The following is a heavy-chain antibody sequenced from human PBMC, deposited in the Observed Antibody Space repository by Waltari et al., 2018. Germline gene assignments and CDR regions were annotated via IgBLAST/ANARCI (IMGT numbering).Heavy chain of an antibody. CDR3: ARSSRGVPPTPDF. Sequence: QVQLVQSGTEARKPGASVKVSCKASGYTFTSYFIHWFRQAPRQGLEWVGWINPNSDSTKIAPKFQGRLRMISDTSGSTVYIEMTSLTSDDAAFYYCARSSRGVPPTPDFWGQGTLVTVSS. V-gene: IGHV1-2*02. CDR1: GYTFTSYF. J-gene: IGHJ4*02. D-gene: IGHD2-15*01. CDR2: INPNSDST.